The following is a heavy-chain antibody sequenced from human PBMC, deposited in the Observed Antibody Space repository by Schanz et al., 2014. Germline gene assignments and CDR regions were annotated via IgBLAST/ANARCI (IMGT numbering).Heavy chain of an antibody. CDR1: GFSVGNKY. CDR3: ARGGPAYYFDD. CDR2: IYIGGNT. J-gene: IGHJ4*02. Sequence: EVQVVESGGGLVQPGGSLRLSCTASGFSVGNKYMNWVRQAPGKGLEWVSFIYIGGNTYYADSVKGRFTISRDNSKNTVYIQMNSLRAEDTAVYYCARGGPAYYFDDWGQGTLVTVSS. V-gene: IGHV3-66*01.